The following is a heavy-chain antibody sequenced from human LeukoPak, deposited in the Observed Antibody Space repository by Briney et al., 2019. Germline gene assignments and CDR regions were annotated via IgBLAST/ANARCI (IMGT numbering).Heavy chain of an antibody. CDR3: SNGIYDNSY. D-gene: IGHD2/OR15-2a*01. V-gene: IGHV3-7*01. Sequence: GGSLRLSCTASGFTFNTYWMAWVRQTPGKGLEWVANIKQDGSEKYYAESVRGRFTISRDNAKTSLYLQMNSLRAEDTAVYYCSNGIYDNSYWGQGTLVTVSS. CDR2: IKQDGSEK. CDR1: GFTFNTYW. J-gene: IGHJ4*02.